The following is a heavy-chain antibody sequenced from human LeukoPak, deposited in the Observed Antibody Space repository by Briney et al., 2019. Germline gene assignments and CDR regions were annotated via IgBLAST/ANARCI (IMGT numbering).Heavy chain of an antibody. CDR1: GGSISSSSYY. D-gene: IGHD3-10*01. CDR2: IYYSGSA. Sequence: SETLSLTCTVSGGSISSSSYYWGWIRQPPGKGLEWIGSIYYSGSAYYNPSLKSRVTISVDTSKNQFSLKLSSVTAADTAVYYCASRTKLGPGEDAFDIWGQGTMVTVSS. V-gene: IGHV4-39*01. J-gene: IGHJ3*02. CDR3: ASRTKLGPGEDAFDI.